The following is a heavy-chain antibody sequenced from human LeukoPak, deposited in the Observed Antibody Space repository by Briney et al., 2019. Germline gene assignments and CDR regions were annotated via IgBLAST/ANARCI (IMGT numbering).Heavy chain of an antibody. D-gene: IGHD3-3*01. V-gene: IGHV3-48*01. J-gene: IGHJ4*02. CDR2: ITSDRNTI. Sequence: QPGGSLRLSCAASGFDFSVYSMNWVRQAPGKGLEWISYITSDRNTIYYADPVRGRFTISRDNAKKSVYLELSNLRADDTAMYYCARSTEWFADYWGQGTLVTVSS. CDR1: GFDFSVYS. CDR3: ARSTEWFADY.